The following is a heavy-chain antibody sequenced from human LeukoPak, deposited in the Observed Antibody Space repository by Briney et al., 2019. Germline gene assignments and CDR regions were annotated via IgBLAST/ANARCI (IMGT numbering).Heavy chain of an antibody. J-gene: IGHJ6*03. D-gene: IGHD1-26*01. V-gene: IGHV4-39*07. CDR2: VIYSGNT. Sequence: PSETLSLTCNVSGGFISSSSYYWGWMRQPPGKRPEWIGSVIYSGNTFYDPSHMSRVNISIDMSKNLFSLRVSSVAAADTAVYYCARMWSGSYYYFYMDVWGKGTTVTVSS. CDR1: GGFISSSSYY. CDR3: ARMWSGSYYYFYMDV.